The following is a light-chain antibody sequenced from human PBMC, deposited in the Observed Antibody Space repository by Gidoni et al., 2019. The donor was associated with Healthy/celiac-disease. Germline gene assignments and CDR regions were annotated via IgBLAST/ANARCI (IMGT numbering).Light chain of an antibody. Sequence: DIVMTQSPLALRVTPGEPASISCRSSQSLLHSNGYNYLDWYLQKPGQSPQLLIYLGSNRASGVPDRFSGSGSGTDFPLKISRVEAEYVGVYYCMQALQTPWTFGQGTKVEIK. J-gene: IGKJ1*01. CDR1: QSLLHSNGYNY. CDR2: LGS. CDR3: MQALQTPWT. V-gene: IGKV2-28*01.